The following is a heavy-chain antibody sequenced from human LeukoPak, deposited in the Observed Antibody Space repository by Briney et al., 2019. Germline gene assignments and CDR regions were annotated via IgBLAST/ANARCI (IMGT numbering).Heavy chain of an antibody. J-gene: IGHJ4*02. V-gene: IGHV4-59*01. CDR1: GGSISSDY. Sequence: SETLSLTCTVSGGSISSDYWSWIRQPPGKGLEWVGYIYYSGRTFYNPSLKSRVTMSVDTSKNQFSLELSSVTAADTAIYYCARGFYSPAYWGQGTLVTVSS. CDR3: ARGFYSPAY. CDR2: IYYSGRT. D-gene: IGHD4-11*01.